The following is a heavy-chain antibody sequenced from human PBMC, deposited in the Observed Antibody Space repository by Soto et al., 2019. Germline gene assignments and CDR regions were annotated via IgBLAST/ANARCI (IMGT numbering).Heavy chain of an antibody. J-gene: IGHJ4*02. CDR1: GGSISSYY. Sequence: SETLSLTCTVSGGSISSYYWSWIRQPPGKGLEWIGYIYYSGSTNYNPSLKSRVTISVDTSKNQFSLKLSSVTAADTALYYCASHPLYCGCDGGQFDYSGQGSLVTVSS. CDR3: ASHPLYCGCDGGQFDY. CDR2: IYYSGST. V-gene: IGHV4-59*01. D-gene: IGHD2-21*01.